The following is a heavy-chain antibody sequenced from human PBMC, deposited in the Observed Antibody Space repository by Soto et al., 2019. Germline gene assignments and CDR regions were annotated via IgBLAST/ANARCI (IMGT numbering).Heavy chain of an antibody. CDR1: GYTLTELS. J-gene: IGHJ4*02. CDR3: ATVGERQWLPFDY. CDR2: FDPEDGET. D-gene: IGHD6-19*01. Sequence: ASVKVSCKVPGYTLTELSMHWVRQAPGKGLEWMGGFDPEDGETIYAQKFQGRVTMTEDTSTDTAYMELSSLRSEDTAVYYCATVGERQWLPFDYWGQGTLVTVSS. V-gene: IGHV1-24*01.